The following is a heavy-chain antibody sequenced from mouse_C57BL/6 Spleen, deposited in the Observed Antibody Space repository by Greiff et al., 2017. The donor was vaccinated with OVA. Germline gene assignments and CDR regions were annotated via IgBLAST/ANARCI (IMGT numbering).Heavy chain of an antibody. CDR2: IYPGSGNT. CDR1: GYSFTSYY. V-gene: IGHV1-66*01. Sequence: QVQLQQSGPELVKPGASVKISCKASGYSFTSYYIHWVKQRPGQGLEWIGWIYPGSGNTKYNEKFKGKATLTADTSSSTAYMQLSSLTSEDSAVYYCAIFYYDYDGFAYWGQGTLVTVSA. D-gene: IGHD2-4*01. CDR3: AIFYYDYDGFAY. J-gene: IGHJ3*01.